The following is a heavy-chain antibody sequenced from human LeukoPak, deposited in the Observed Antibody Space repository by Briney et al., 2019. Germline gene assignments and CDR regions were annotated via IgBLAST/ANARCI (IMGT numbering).Heavy chain of an antibody. D-gene: IGHD4-11*01. J-gene: IGHJ6*03. V-gene: IGHV3-23*01. CDR1: GFTFSSYG. CDR3: ARSAFYSNYDYYYYMDV. Sequence: PGGSLRLSCAASGFTFSSYGMNWVRQAPGKGLEWVSAIRDIGTNIYYADSVKGRFTISRDNSKNTLYLQMNSLRAEDTAVYYCARSAFYSNYDYYYYMDVWGKGTTVTVSS. CDR2: IRDIGTNI.